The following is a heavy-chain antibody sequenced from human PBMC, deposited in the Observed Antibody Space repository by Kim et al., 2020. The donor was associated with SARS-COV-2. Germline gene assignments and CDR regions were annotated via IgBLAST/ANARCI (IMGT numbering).Heavy chain of an antibody. D-gene: IGHD6-13*01. CDR3: ARGLAAAGTWWFGP. CDR2: IYYSGST. J-gene: IGHJ5*02. V-gene: IGHV4-59*01. Sequence: SETLSLTCTVSGGSISSYYWSRIRQPPGKGLEWIGHIYYSGSTNYNPSLKSLVTISVDTSKNQFSLRLSSVTAADTAVYYCARGLAAAGTWWFGPWGQGTLVTVSS. CDR1: GGSISSYY.